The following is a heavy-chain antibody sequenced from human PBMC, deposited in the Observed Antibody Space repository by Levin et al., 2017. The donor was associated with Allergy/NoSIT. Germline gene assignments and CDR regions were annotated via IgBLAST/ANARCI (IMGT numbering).Heavy chain of an antibody. CDR3: AHLQGFCATTPIGS. Sequence: SQTLSLTCTFSGFSLNTGGMCVTWIRQPPGKALEWLALIDWDDDKYYNTSLKTRLTISKDTSKEQVVLTMTNMDPVDTATYYCAHLQGFCATTPIGSWGQGTLVTVSS. V-gene: IGHV2-70*01. CDR1: GFSLNTGGMC. J-gene: IGHJ4*02. CDR2: IDWDDDK. D-gene: IGHD2-15*01.